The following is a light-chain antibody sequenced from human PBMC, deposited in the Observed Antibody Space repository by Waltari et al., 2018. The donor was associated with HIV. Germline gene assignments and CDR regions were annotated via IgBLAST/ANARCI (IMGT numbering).Light chain of an antibody. CDR1: SSNIGNNY. CDR3: GAWDSGLSAWV. CDR2: DNN. V-gene: IGLV1-51*01. J-gene: IGLJ3*02. Sequence: HSVLTQPPSVSAAPGQKVTISCSGSSSNIGNNYVSWYQQFPGTTPKPLIYDNNKRPSGIPDRFSGTKSGTSATLGITGLQTGDEAGYYCGAWDSGLSAWVFGGGTKLTVL.